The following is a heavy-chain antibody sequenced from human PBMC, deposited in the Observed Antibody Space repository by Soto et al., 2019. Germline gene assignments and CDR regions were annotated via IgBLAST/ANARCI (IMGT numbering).Heavy chain of an antibody. CDR3: AKPSSFLANYYYYYGMDV. CDR1: GFTFSSYA. J-gene: IGHJ6*02. Sequence: PGGSLRLSCAASGFTFSSYAMSWVRQAPGKGLEWVSGISDSGGSTYYADSVKGRFTISRDNSKNTLYLQMNSLRAEDTAVYYCAKPSSFLANYYYYYGMDVWGQETTVTVSS. CDR2: ISDSGGST. V-gene: IGHV3-23*01.